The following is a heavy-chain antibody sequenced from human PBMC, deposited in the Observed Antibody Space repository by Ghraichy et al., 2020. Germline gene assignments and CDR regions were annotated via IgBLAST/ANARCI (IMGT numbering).Heavy chain of an antibody. D-gene: IGHD2-15*01. J-gene: IGHJ4*02. CDR3: ASAPGGCYSLY. Sequence: ASVKVSCKASGYTFTGHYMHWVRQAPGQGFEWMGWINPNSGGTNYAQKFQGRVTMTRDTSISTAYMELSRLRSDDTAVYYCASAPGGCYSLYWGQGTLVPVSS. V-gene: IGHV1-2*02. CDR2: INPNSGGT. CDR1: GYTFTGHY.